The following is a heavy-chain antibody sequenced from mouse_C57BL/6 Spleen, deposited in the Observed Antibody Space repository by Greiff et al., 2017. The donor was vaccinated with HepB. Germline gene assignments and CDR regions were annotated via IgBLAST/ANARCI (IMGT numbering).Heavy chain of an antibody. CDR2: IDPSDSYT. V-gene: IGHV1-50*01. Sequence: VQLQQPGAELVKPGASVKLSCKASGYTFTSYWMQWVKQRPGQGLEWIGEIDPSDSYTNYKQKFKGKATLTVDTTSSTAYMQLSSLTSEDSAVYDCARGGYGRSYLYWNYDVWGTGTTVTVSS. CDR3: ARGGYGRSYLYWNYDV. CDR1: GYTFTSYW. D-gene: IGHD1-1*01. J-gene: IGHJ1*03.